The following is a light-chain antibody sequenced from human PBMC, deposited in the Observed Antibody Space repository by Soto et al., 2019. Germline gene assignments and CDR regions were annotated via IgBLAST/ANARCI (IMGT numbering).Light chain of an antibody. CDR2: DNN. V-gene: IGLV1-51*01. CDR3: GTWDSSLSVHV. CDR1: SSNIGNNY. J-gene: IGLJ1*01. Sequence: QSVLTQPPLVSAAPGQKVTISCSGSSSNIGNNYVSWYQQVPGTAPKLLIYDNNKRPSGNPDRFSGSKSGTSATLGISGLQTGDEADYYCGTWDSSLSVHVFGAGTKV.